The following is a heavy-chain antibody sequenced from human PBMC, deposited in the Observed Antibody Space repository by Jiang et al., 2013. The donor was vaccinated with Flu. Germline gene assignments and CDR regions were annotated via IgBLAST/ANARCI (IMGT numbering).Heavy chain of an antibody. D-gene: IGHD3-10*01. CDR3: ARQEIEVVTVARFESGYYYGMDV. J-gene: IGHJ6*02. CDR1: GYTFTGYY. V-gene: IGHV1-2*02. Sequence: EVKKPGASVKVSCKASGYTFTGYYMHWVRQAPGQGLEWMGWINPNSGGTNYAQKFQGRVTMTRDTSISTAYMELSRLRSDDTAVYYCARQEIEVVTVARFESGYYYGMDVWGQGTTVTVSS. CDR2: INPNSGGT.